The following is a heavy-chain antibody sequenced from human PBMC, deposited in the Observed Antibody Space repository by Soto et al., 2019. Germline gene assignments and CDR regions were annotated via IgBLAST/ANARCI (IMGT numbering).Heavy chain of an antibody. CDR1: GYSFTSYW. Sequence: GESLKISCKGSGYSFTSYWIGWVRQMPGKGLEWMGIIYPGDSDTRYSPSFQGQVTISADKSISTAYLQWSSLKASDTAMYYCARHKTYYDSSGYYYVGAFDIWGQGTMVTVSS. V-gene: IGHV5-51*01. CDR3: ARHKTYYDSSGYYYVGAFDI. CDR2: IYPGDSDT. D-gene: IGHD3-22*01. J-gene: IGHJ3*02.